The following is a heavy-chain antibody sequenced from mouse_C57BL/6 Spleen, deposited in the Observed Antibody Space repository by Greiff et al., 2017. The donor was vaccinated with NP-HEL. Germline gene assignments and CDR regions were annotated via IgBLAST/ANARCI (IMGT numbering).Heavy chain of an antibody. V-gene: IGHV1-26*01. CDR2: INPNNGGT. CDR1: GYTFTDYY. D-gene: IGHD2-1*01. J-gene: IGHJ3*01. CDR3: ARGLYGNSAD. Sequence: EVQLQQSGPELVKPGASVKISCKASGYTFTDYYMNWVKQSHGKSLEWIGDINPNNGGTSYNQKFKGKATLTVDKSSSTAYMELRSLTSEDSAVYYCARGLYGNSADWGQGTLVTVSA.